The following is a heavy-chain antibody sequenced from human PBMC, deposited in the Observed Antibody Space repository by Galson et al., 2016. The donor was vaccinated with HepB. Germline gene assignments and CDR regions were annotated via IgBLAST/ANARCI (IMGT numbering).Heavy chain of an antibody. D-gene: IGHD5-24*01. Sequence: TLSLTCTVSGGSISSGVYYWSWIRQHPGNGLEWIGYIYYSGSTYYNPSLKSRLTISVDTSKNQFSLKLSSVTAADTAVYYCARWPFLDGPYYFDYWGQGTLVTVSS. CDR1: GGSISSGVYY. CDR2: IYYSGST. V-gene: IGHV4-31*03. J-gene: IGHJ4*02. CDR3: ARWPFLDGPYYFDY.